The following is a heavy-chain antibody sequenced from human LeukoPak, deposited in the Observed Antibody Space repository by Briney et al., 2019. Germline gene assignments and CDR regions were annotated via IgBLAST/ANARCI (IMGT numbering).Heavy chain of an antibody. J-gene: IGHJ4*02. D-gene: IGHD3/OR15-3a*01. V-gene: IGHV4-34*01. Sequence: PSETLSLTCAVYGGSFSGYYWSWIRQPPGKGLEWIGEINHNGSTNYNPSLKSRVSISVDTVKNQLCMKLSSVTAPDTAVYYSARRTPRGLVGYSGEGTLGTASS. CDR2: INHNGST. CDR3: ARRTPRGLVGY. CDR1: GGSFSGYY.